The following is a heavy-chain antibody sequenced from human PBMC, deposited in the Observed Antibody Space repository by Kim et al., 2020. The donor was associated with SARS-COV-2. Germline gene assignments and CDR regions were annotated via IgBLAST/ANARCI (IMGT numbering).Heavy chain of an antibody. CDR2: ISWNSGSI. V-gene: IGHV3-9*01. CDR3: AKDMDGILTGPSAY. Sequence: GGSLRLSCAASGFTFGDYAMHWVRQAPGKGLEWVSGISWNSGSIGYADFVKGRFTIARDNAKKSLFLQMNSLGAEDTALYYCAKDMDGILTGPSAYWGQGTLVTVAS. D-gene: IGHD3-9*01. CDR1: GFTFGDYA. J-gene: IGHJ4*02.